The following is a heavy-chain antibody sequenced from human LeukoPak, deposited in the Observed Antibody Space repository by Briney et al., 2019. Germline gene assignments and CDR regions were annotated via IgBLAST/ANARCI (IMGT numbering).Heavy chain of an antibody. CDR2: INPNSGGT. CDR3: ARDRGSYYSA. V-gene: IGHV1-2*02. CDR1: GYTFTIYY. Sequence: GASVTVSCTASGYTFTIYYMHWVRQAPGQGLEWMGWINPNSGGTNYAQKFQGRVTMTRDTSISTAYMELSRLRSDDTAVYYCARDRGSYYSAWGQGTLVTVSS. J-gene: IGHJ4*02. D-gene: IGHD1-26*01.